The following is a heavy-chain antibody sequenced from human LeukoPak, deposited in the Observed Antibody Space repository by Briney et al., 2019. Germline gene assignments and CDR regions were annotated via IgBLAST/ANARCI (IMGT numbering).Heavy chain of an antibody. CDR1: GGSISSYY. D-gene: IGHD6-19*01. V-gene: IGHV4-59*01. CDR2: IYYSGST. CDR3: ARVRAVAGHYYFDY. J-gene: IGHJ4*02. Sequence: SETLSLTCTVSGGSISSYYWSWIRQPPGKELEWIGYIYYSGSTNYNPSLKSRVTISVDTSKNQFSLKLSSVTAAGTAVYYCARVRAVAGHYYFDYWGQGTLVTVSS.